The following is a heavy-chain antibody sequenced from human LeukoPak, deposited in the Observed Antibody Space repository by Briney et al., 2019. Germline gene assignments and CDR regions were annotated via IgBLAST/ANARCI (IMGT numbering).Heavy chain of an antibody. CDR1: GYTFTGYY. J-gene: IGHJ5*02. D-gene: IGHD2-2*02. V-gene: IGHV1-2*06. CDR2: INPNGGGT. Sequence: ASVKVSCKASGYTFTGYYMHWVRQAPGQGLEWMGRINPNGGGTNYAQKFQGRVTMTRDTSISTAYMELSRLRSDDTAVYYCAREKRYCSSTSCYNRWFDPWGQGTLVTVSS. CDR3: AREKRYCSSTSCYNRWFDP.